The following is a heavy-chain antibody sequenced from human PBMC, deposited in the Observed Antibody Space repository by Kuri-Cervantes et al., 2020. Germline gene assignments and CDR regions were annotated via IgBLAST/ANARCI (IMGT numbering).Heavy chain of an antibody. CDR2: IKQGGSEK. Sequence: GESLKISCAASGFTFSSYWMSWVRQAPGKGLEWVANIKQGGSEKYYVDSVKGRFTISRDNAKNSLYLQMNSLRAEDTALYYCARGGNRYANYWGQGTLVTVSS. V-gene: IGHV3-7*01. CDR1: GFTFSSYW. J-gene: IGHJ4*02. CDR3: ARGGNRYANY. D-gene: IGHD5-18*01.